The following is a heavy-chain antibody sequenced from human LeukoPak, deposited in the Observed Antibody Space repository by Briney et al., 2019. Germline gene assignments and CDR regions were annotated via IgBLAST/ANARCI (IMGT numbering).Heavy chain of an antibody. CDR3: ARDWRSGYSIDN. D-gene: IGHD6-19*01. J-gene: IGHJ4*02. Sequence: GVTLRLSCAASGCRFDDYGMSWVRLAPGRGLDGISGITWNSEKTAYAEAVKGRFTISRDNAKNSLYLQMNSLSAEDTALYYCARDWRSGYSIDNWGQGTLVTVSS. CDR2: ITWNSEKT. CDR1: GCRFDDYG. V-gene: IGHV3-20*04.